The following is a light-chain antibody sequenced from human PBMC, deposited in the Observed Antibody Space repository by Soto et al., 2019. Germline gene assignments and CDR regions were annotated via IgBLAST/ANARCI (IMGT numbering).Light chain of an antibody. Sequence: QSVLTQPTSASGTPGQRVTISCSGSSSNIGSNTVNWYQQLPGTAPKLLIYSNNQRPSGVPDRFSGSKSGTSASLAISGLQSEDEADYYCAACDDSLNGYVFGTGTKLTVL. J-gene: IGLJ1*01. V-gene: IGLV1-44*01. CDR2: SNN. CDR3: AACDDSLNGYV. CDR1: SSNIGSNT.